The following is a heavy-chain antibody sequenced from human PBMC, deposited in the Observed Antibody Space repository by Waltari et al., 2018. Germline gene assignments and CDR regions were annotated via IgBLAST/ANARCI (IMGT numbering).Heavy chain of an antibody. CDR3: ARSYYYGMDV. CDR2: IYYSGST. CDR1: GGSISNYY. V-gene: IGHV4-59*01. J-gene: IGHJ6*02. Sequence: QVQLQESGPGLVKPSETLSLTCTVSGGSISNYYWTWIRQPPGKGLEWIGYIYYSGSTNDNPSLKSRVTISVDTSKNQFSLKLSSVTAADTAVYYCARSYYYGMDVWGQGTTVTVSS.